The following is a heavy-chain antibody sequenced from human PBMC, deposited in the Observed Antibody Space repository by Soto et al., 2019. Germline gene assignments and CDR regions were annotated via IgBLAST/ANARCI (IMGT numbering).Heavy chain of an antibody. J-gene: IGHJ6*02. CDR1: GGSISSSNW. V-gene: IGHV4-4*02. CDR3: ARDKLELRDYYGMDV. Sequence: SETLSLTCAVSGGSISSSNWWSWVRQPPGKGLEWIGEIHHSGRTNYNPSLNSRVTISVDTSKNQFSLKLSSVTAADTAVYYCARDKLELRDYYGMDVWGQGTTVTVSS. CDR2: IHHSGRT. D-gene: IGHD1-7*01.